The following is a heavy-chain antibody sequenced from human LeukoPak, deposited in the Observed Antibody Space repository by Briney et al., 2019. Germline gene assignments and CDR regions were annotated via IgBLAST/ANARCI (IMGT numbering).Heavy chain of an antibody. CDR2: ISAYNGNT. Sequence: ASVKVSCKASGYTFTSYGISWVRQAPGQGLEWMGWISAYNGNTNYAQKLQGRVTMTTDTSTSTAYMELRSLRSDDTAVYYCARVGLDSSGRYVGWFDPWGQGTLVTVSS. J-gene: IGHJ5*02. D-gene: IGHD6-19*01. CDR1: GYTFTSYG. CDR3: ARVGLDSSGRYVGWFDP. V-gene: IGHV1-18*01.